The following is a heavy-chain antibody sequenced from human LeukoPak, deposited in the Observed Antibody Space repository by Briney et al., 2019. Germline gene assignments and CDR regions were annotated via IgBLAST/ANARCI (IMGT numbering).Heavy chain of an antibody. J-gene: IGHJ3*02. CDR3: AKVPPDAFDI. Sequence: GGSLRLSCAASGFTFSTYGMHWVRQAPGKGLEWVSYISSSSTTIYYADSVKGRFTISRDNAKNSLYLQMNSLRAEDTAVYYCAKVPPDAFDIWGQGTMVTVSS. CDR1: GFTFSTYG. V-gene: IGHV3-48*01. CDR2: ISSSSTTI.